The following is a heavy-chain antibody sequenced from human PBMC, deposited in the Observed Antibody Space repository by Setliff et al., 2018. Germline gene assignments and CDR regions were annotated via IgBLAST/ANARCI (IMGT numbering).Heavy chain of an antibody. J-gene: IGHJ4*02. CDR3: TVYNTGSSKDHY. D-gene: IGHD2-8*02. V-gene: IGHV4-34*03. CDR1: GGSISSHY. Sequence: SETLSLTCTVSGGSISSHYWSWVRQPPGKGLDWIEELYLSGSTNYNPSLKSRVTISVDTSKNQFSLKLSTVTAADTALYYCTVYNTGSSKDHYWGQGTPVTVSS. CDR2: LYLSGST.